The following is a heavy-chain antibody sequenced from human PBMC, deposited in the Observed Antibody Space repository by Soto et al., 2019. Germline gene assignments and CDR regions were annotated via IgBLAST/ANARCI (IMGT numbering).Heavy chain of an antibody. J-gene: IGHJ4*02. CDR2: ISGSGGST. V-gene: IGHV3-23*01. CDR3: AKDLEAANTDCSGGSCYLRFDY. CDR1: GFTFSSYA. Sequence: PGGSLRLSCAASGFTFSSYAMSWVRQAPGKGLEWVSAISGSGGSTYYADSVKGRFTISRGNSKNTLYLQMNSLRAEDTAVYYCAKDLEAANTDCSGGSCYLRFDYWGQGTLVTVSS. D-gene: IGHD2-15*01.